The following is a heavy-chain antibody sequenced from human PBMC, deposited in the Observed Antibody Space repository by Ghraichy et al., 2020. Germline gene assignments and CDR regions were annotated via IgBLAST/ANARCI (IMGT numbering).Heavy chain of an antibody. J-gene: IGHJ5*02. D-gene: IGHD1-14*01. CDR1: GGSISSSSYY. CDR2: IYYSGST. V-gene: IGHV4-39*01. CDR3: ARGGNNWFDP. Sequence: SQTLSLTCTVSGGSISSSSYYWGWIRQPPGRGLEWIGRIYYSGSTYYNPSLKSRVTISVDTSKNQFSLKLSSVTAADTAVFYCARGGNNWFDPWGQGTLVTVSS.